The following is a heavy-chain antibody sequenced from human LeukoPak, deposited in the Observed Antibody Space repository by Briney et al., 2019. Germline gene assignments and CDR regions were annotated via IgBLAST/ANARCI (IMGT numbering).Heavy chain of an antibody. J-gene: IGHJ5*02. CDR2: IYTSGST. CDR1: GGSISSYY. Sequence: PSETLSLTCTVSGGSISSYYWSWIRQPAGKGLEWIGRIYTSGSTNYNPSLKSRVTMSVDMSKSQFSLKLSSVTAADTAVYYCARTLITMVRGVTGFDPWGQGTLVTVSS. D-gene: IGHD3-10*01. CDR3: ARTLITMVRGVTGFDP. V-gene: IGHV4-4*07.